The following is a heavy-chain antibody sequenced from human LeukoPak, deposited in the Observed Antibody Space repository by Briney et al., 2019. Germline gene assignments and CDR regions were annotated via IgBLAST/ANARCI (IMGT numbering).Heavy chain of an antibody. CDR3: ARDRAIFGVVTHIYFDY. J-gene: IGHJ4*02. Sequence: GASVKVSCKASGYTFTSYYMHWVRQAPGQGLEWMGIINPSGGSTSYAQKFQGRVTMTRDTSTSTVYMELSSLRSEDTAVYYCARDRAIFGVVTHIYFDYWGQGTLVIVSS. V-gene: IGHV1-46*01. D-gene: IGHD3-3*01. CDR1: GYTFTSYY. CDR2: INPSGGST.